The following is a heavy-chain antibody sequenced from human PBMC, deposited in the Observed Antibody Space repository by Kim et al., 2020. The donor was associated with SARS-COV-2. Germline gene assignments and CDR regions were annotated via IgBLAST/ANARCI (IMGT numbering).Heavy chain of an antibody. CDR3: ARARYCSSTSSSPCLLYGMDV. CDR1: GFTFSSYD. D-gene: IGHD2-2*01. J-gene: IGHJ6*02. V-gene: IGHV3-13*04. CDR2: IGTAGDT. Sequence: GGSLRLSYAASGFTFSSYDMHWVRQATGKGLEWVSAIGTAGDTYYPGSVKGRFTISRENAKNSLYLQMNSLRAGDTAVYYCARARYCSSTSSSPCLLYGMDVWGQGTTVTVSS.